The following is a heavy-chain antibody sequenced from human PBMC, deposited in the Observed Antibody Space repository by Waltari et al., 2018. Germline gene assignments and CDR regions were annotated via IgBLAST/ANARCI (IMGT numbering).Heavy chain of an antibody. CDR3: ATGYYYDSSDPLGWFDP. CDR2: VDPEDGET. CDR1: GYTFTDYY. J-gene: IGHJ5*02. D-gene: IGHD3-22*01. V-gene: IGHV1-69-2*01. Sequence: EVQLVQSGAEVKKPGATVKISCKVSGYTFTDYYMHWVQQAPGKGLEWMGLVDPEDGETIYAEKFQGRVTITADTSTDTAYMELSSLRSEDTAVYYCATGYYYDSSDPLGWFDPWGQGTLVTVSS.